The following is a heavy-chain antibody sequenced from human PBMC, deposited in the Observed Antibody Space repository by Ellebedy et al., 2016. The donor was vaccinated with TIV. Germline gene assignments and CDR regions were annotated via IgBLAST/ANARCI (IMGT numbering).Heavy chain of an antibody. V-gene: IGHV3-7*01. CDR1: GFTFSSHW. J-gene: IGHJ4*02. CDR3: ARGQGRV. D-gene: IGHD1-26*01. CDR2: IKQDGSEK. Sequence: GGSLRLSXVASGFTFSSHWMSWVRQAPGKGLEWVANIKQDGSEKYYVDSVKGRFTISRDNAKNSLYLQMNSLRAEDTAVYYCARGQGRVWGRGTLVTVSS.